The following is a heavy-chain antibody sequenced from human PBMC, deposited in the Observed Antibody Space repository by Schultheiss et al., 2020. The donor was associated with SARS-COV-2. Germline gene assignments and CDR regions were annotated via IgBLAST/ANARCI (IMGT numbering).Heavy chain of an antibody. Sequence: SETLSLTCAVYGGSFSGYYWSWIRQPPGKGLEWIGEINHSGSTNYNPSLKSRVTISVDTPKNQFSLKLSSVTAADTAVYYCARDKIGYSYAFDIWGQGTMVTVSS. J-gene: IGHJ3*02. CDR2: INHSGST. V-gene: IGHV4-34*01. CDR1: GGSFSGYY. D-gene: IGHD5-18*01. CDR3: ARDKIGYSYAFDI.